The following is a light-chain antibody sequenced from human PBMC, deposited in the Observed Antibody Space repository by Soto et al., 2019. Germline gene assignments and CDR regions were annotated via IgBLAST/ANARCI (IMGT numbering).Light chain of an antibody. Sequence: QSVLTQPPSTSGTPGQRVTISCSGSSSNIGSNTVSWCQQLPGTAPKPLIYNNNQQPSGVPDRFSGSKSGTSASLAISGLQSEDEADYYCAAWDDSVIGYVFGTGTKGTVL. CDR2: NNN. CDR1: SSNIGSNT. J-gene: IGLJ1*01. V-gene: IGLV1-44*01. CDR3: AAWDDSVIGYV.